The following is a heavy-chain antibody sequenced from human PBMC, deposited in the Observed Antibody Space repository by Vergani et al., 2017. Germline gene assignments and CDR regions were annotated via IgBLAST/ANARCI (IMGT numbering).Heavy chain of an antibody. D-gene: IGHD3-9*01. CDR3: ARRSGIVYDIFSATQYFFDF. V-gene: IGHV4-38-2*01. Sequence: QVQLQESGPGLVKPSENLSLTCAVSGFSIDNGYYWDWIRQPPGKGLEWIGSIDRTGRTHFNRSLKSRVTISVDTSNNHFSLRLNSLTAADTAVYYCARRSGIVYDIFSATQYFFDFWGQGTLVTVSS. CDR2: IDRTGRT. J-gene: IGHJ4*02. CDR1: GFSIDNGYY.